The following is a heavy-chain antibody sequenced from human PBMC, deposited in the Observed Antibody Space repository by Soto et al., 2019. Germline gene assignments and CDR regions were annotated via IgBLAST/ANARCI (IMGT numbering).Heavy chain of an antibody. V-gene: IGHV4-39*01. J-gene: IGHJ4*02. CDR1: GGSISSSSYY. CDR3: ARRAVHSSGLTDY. Sequence: QLQLQESGPGLVKPSETLSLTCTVSGGSISSSSYYWGWIRQPPGKGLEWIGSIYYSGSTYYNPSLSVRVTISVDTAKTQFSLKLRSVPAADPAVYYCARRAVHSSGLTDYWCQGTLVTVCS. D-gene: IGHD6-19*01. CDR2: IYYSGST.